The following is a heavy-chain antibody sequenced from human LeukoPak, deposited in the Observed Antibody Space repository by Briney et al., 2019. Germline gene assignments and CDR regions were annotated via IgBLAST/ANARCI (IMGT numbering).Heavy chain of an antibody. CDR3: ARQKQSHGNFDY. CDR2: LGIAGDT. V-gene: IGHV3-13*01. D-gene: IGHD1-26*01. J-gene: IGHJ4*02. CDR1: GFTVSSYA. Sequence: GGSLRLSCAASGFTVSSYAMHWVRHPIGKGLEWVSALGIAGDTFYPGSVKGRFTISRENAMNSLYLQMNSLRAEDTAMYYCARQKQSHGNFDYWGQGTLVTVSS.